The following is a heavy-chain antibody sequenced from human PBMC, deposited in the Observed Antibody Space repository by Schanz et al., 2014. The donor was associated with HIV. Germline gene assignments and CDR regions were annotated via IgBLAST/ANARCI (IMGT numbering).Heavy chain of an antibody. J-gene: IGHJ6*02. D-gene: IGHD3-22*01. CDR3: AKDRNYYDNRYLGKGNYYYYYGMDV. V-gene: IGHV3-30*18. Sequence: VQLVESGGGLVKPGGSLRLSCAASGFTFSTSSLNWVRQAPGKGLEWVAVTSYDGTKKHYADSVKGRFTISRDNSKNTMYLKMNSLRVDDTAVYYCAKDRNYYDNRYLGKGNYYYYYGMDVWGQGTTVTVSS. CDR1: GFTFSTSS. CDR2: TSYDGTKK.